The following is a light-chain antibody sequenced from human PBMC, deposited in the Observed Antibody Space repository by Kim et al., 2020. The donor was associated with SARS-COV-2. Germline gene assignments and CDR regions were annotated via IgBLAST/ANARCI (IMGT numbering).Light chain of an antibody. Sequence: EIVLTQSPGTLSLSPGERATLSCRASQSVSSSYLAWYQQKPGQAPRLLIYGASSRATGIPDRFSGSGSGTDFTLTITRLEPEDFAVYYCQQHGSSPPYTFGQGTKLPIK. CDR2: GAS. CDR1: QSVSSSY. CDR3: QQHGSSPPYT. J-gene: IGKJ2*01. V-gene: IGKV3-20*01.